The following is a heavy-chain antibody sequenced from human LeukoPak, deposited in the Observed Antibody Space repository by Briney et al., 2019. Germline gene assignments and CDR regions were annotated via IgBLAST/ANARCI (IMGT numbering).Heavy chain of an antibody. Sequence: GGSLRLSCAASGFTFSSYSMNWVRQAPGKGLEWVSYISSSSSTIYYADSVKGRFTISRANAKNSLYLQMNSLRAEDTAVYYCARALMSTYYYDSSGYYPSDYWGQGTLVTVSS. D-gene: IGHD3-22*01. CDR3: ARALMSTYYYDSSGYYPSDY. CDR2: ISSSSSTI. V-gene: IGHV3-48*04. J-gene: IGHJ4*02. CDR1: GFTFSSYS.